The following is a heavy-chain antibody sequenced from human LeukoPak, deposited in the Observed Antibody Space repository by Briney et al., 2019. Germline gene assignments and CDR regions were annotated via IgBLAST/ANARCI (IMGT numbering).Heavy chain of an antibody. D-gene: IGHD5-12*01. V-gene: IGHV4-31*03. CDR3: ARGGSYDLAHYY. Sequence: PSQTLSLTCTVSGGSISSGGYYWLWIRQHPGQGREWIVYIYYSGNTYYTPSLKSRVTISVDTSKNQFYQKLRSVTAADTAVYSCARGGSYDLAHYYWGQGTLVTVSS. CDR2: IYYSGNT. CDR1: GGSISSGGYY. J-gene: IGHJ4*02.